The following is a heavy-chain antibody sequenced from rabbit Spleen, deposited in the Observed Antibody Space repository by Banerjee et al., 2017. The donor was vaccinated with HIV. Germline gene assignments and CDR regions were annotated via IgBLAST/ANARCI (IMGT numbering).Heavy chain of an antibody. Sequence: QSLEESGGGLVQPEGSLTLTCKASGFSFSSDYYICWVRQAPGKGLEWIGIIYAAKGSTDYASWVNGRFTISSDNAQSTVDLKMTSLTVADTATYFCARDTGSSFSTYGMDLWGPGTLVTV. CDR2: IYAAKGST. CDR3: ARDTGSSFSTYGMDL. J-gene: IGHJ6*01. V-gene: IGHV1S43*01. CDR1: GFSFSSDYY. D-gene: IGHD8-1*01.